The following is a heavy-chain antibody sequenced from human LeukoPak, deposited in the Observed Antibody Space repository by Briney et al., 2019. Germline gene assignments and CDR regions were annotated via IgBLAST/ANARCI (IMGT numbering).Heavy chain of an antibody. CDR1: GFTFSSYA. CDR2: IKSKTDGGTI. J-gene: IGHJ4*02. CDR3: TTDGYCSGGNCYSFDN. D-gene: IGHD2-15*01. Sequence: GGSLRLSCTASGFTFSSYAMNWVRQAPGKGLEWVGRIKSKTDGGTIEYAAPVKGRFTISRDDSKNTQYLQMNSLKTEDTAVYYCTTDGYCSGGNCYSFDNWGQGTLVTVSS. V-gene: IGHV3-15*01.